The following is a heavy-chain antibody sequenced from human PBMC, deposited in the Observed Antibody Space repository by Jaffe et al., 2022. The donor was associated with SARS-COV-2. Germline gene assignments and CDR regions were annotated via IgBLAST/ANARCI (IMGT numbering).Heavy chain of an antibody. Sequence: QITLKESGPTLVKPTQTLTLTCTFSGFSLSTSGVGVGWIRQPPGKALEWLALIYWNDDKRYSPSLKSRLTITKDTSKNQVVLTMTNMDPVDTATYYCAHKSSQEWLLFSKGWFDPWGQGTLVTVSS. CDR3: AHKSSQEWLLFSKGWFDP. V-gene: IGHV2-5*01. J-gene: IGHJ5*02. CDR2: IYWNDDK. D-gene: IGHD3-3*01. CDR1: GFSLSTSGVG.